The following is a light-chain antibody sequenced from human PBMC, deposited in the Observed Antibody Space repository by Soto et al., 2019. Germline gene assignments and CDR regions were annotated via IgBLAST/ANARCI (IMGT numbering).Light chain of an antibody. CDR2: SDD. CDR1: NSNIGSNT. J-gene: IGLJ1*01. Sequence: QSVLTQPPSASGTPGQRVTISCSGSNSNIGSNTVNWYQQLPGTAPKLLICSDDQRPSGVPDRFSGSKSGTSASLAISGLQSEDEADYYCAAWDDSLNGPFVFGTGTKVTVL. CDR3: AAWDDSLNGPFV. V-gene: IGLV1-44*01.